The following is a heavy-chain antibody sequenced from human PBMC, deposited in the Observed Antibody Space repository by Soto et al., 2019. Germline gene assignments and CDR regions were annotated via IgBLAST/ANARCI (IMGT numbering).Heavy chain of an antibody. CDR3: ASLDILNYYDSSGYRKPFDY. D-gene: IGHD3-22*01. CDR1: GFTFSSYS. V-gene: IGHV3-48*01. CDR2: ISSSSSTI. Sequence: PGGSLRLSCAASGFTFSSYSMNWVRQAPGKGLEWVSYISSSSSTIYYADSVKGRFTISRDNAKNSLYLQMNSLRAEDTAVYYCASLDILNYYDSSGYRKPFDYWGQGTLVTVSS. J-gene: IGHJ4*02.